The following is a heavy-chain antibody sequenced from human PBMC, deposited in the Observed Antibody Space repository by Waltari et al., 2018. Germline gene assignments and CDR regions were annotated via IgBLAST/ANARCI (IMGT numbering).Heavy chain of an antibody. CDR1: GDSITSDNYY. V-gene: IGHV4-39*01. Sequence: HLQLRESGPGLVKPSETLSLTCTVSGDSITSDNYYWAWVRQPPGKGLEWIGNIFHTGSAYYTPSLKSRVTISLDATKNQLSLKLNSVTAADTGVYYCAADYGGNFGSWDYWGQGTLVDVSS. CDR2: IFHTGSA. D-gene: IGHD4-17*01. CDR3: AADYGGNFGSWDY. J-gene: IGHJ4*02.